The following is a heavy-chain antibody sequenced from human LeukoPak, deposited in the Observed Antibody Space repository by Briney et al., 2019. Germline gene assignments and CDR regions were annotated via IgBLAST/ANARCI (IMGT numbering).Heavy chain of an antibody. D-gene: IGHD6-13*01. Sequence: PSETLSLTCAVYGGSFSGYYWSWIRQPPGKGLEWIGEINHSGSTNYNPSLKSRVTISVDTSKNQFSLKLSSVTAADTAVYYCARLGQYSSSWYGVYYYYYGMDVWGQGTTVTVSS. CDR3: ARLGQYSSSWYGVYYYYYGMDV. J-gene: IGHJ6*02. V-gene: IGHV4-34*01. CDR1: GGSFSGYY. CDR2: INHSGST.